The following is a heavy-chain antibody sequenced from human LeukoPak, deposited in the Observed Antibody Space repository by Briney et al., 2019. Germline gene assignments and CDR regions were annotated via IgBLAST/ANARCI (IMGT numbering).Heavy chain of an antibody. CDR2: IYPGDSDT. CDR3: ARQNNFRLDY. Sequence: GASLKISCKGSGYTFSSYWIGWVRQMPGKGLEWMGIIYPGDSDTRYSPSLQGQVTISVDTSIGTAYLQWSSLKASDTAIYYCARQNNFRLDYWGQGTLVTVSS. D-gene: IGHD5-24*01. V-gene: IGHV5-51*01. CDR1: GYTFSSYW. J-gene: IGHJ4*02.